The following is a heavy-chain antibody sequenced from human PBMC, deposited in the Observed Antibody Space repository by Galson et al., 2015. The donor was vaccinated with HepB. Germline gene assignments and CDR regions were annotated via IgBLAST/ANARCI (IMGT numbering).Heavy chain of an antibody. CDR1: GFTVSRNY. Sequence: SLRLSCAASGFTVSRNYMSWVRQAPGKGLEWVSVIYSSGSTDYADSVKGRFIISRDNSKGTLNLQMNSLRAEDTAVYYCAGGYRSSWYSGLGYWGQGTLVTVSS. V-gene: IGHV3-53*01. J-gene: IGHJ4*02. CDR3: AGGYRSSWYSGLGY. CDR2: IYSSGST. D-gene: IGHD2-2*01.